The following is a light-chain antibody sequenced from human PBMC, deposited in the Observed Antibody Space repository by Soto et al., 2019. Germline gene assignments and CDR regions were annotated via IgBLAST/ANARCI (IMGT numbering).Light chain of an antibody. Sequence: QSVLTQPASVSGSPGQSLTISCPGTSSNVGGYSYVSWYQQHPGDAPKPMIYHATNRPSGVSDRFSGPKSGNTASLTISGLQAEDEADYYCSSDTSSTVYIFGTGIKVTVL. J-gene: IGLJ1*01. CDR2: HAT. CDR1: SSNVGGYSY. V-gene: IGLV2-14*03. CDR3: SSDTSSTVYI.